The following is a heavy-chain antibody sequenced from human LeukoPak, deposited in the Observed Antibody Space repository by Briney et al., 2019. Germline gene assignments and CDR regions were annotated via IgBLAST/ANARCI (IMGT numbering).Heavy chain of an antibody. Sequence: GSLRLSCAASGFTFSSYGMHWVRQAPGKGLEWVAVIWYDGSNKYYADSVKGRFTISRDNSKNTLYLQMNSLRAEDTAMYYCARETRGESDYWGHGTLVTVSS. CDR2: IWYDGSNK. CDR1: GFTFSSYG. CDR3: ARETRGESDY. V-gene: IGHV3-33*01. J-gene: IGHJ4*01. D-gene: IGHD3-10*01.